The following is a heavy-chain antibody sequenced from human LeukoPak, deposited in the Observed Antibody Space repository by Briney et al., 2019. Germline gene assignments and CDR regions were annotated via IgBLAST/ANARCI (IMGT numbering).Heavy chain of an antibody. Sequence: ASVKVSCKASGYTFTGYYMHWVRQAPGQGLEWMGWINPNSGGTNYAQKFQGRVTMTRDTSISTAYMELSRLRSDDTAVYYCAREASSWYESEYFQHWGQGTLVTVSS. J-gene: IGHJ1*01. CDR2: INPNSGGT. CDR3: AREASSWYESEYFQH. CDR1: GYTFTGYY. D-gene: IGHD6-13*01. V-gene: IGHV1-2*02.